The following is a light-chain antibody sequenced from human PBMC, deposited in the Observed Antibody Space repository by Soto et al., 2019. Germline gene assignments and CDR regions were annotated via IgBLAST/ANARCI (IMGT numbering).Light chain of an antibody. J-gene: IGKJ1*01. CDR2: KAS. V-gene: IGKV1-5*03. Sequence: DIQMTQSPSTLPASVGDRVTITCRASQSISSWLAWYQQKPGKAPKLLIYKASSLESGVPSRFSGSGSGTEFTLTISSLQPDDFATYYCQQYNSYPWTFGQGTQVEIK. CDR1: QSISSW. CDR3: QQYNSYPWT.